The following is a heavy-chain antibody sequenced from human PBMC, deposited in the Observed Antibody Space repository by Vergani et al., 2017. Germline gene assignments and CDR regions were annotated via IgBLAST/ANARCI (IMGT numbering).Heavy chain of an antibody. D-gene: IGHD3-9*01. V-gene: IGHV2-5*01. Sequence: QITLRESGPTLVKPTQTLTLTCTFSGFSLTTGGEGVGWIRQPPGRALEWLAFVYWNDDERYSPSLKSRVTITKDTSKNGVILTMATMDPVDTATYYCVHRLGYFDWDGAFDVLGPGTMVTVSS. CDR1: GFSLTTGGEG. CDR3: VHRLGYFDWDGAFDV. CDR2: VYWNDDE. J-gene: IGHJ3*01.